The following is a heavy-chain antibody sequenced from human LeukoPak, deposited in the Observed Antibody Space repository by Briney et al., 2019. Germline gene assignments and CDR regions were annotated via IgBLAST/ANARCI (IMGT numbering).Heavy chain of an antibody. J-gene: IGHJ4*02. CDR1: GFTFSSYW. V-gene: IGHV3-7*01. D-gene: IGHD3-22*01. CDR3: ARQTAGGWLLPPDY. Sequence: GGSLRLSCAASGFTFSSYWMSWVRQAPGKGLEWVANIKQDGSEKYYVDSVKGRFTISRDNAKNSLYLQMNSLRAEDTAVYYCARQTAGGWLLPPDYWGQGTLVTVSS. CDR2: IKQDGSEK.